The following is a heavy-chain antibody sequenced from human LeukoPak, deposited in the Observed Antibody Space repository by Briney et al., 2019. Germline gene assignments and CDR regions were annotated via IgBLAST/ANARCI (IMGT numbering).Heavy chain of an antibody. J-gene: IGHJ4*02. V-gene: IGHV1-46*01. CDR3: VRDRSSSRGLDY. CDR1: GYIYPHYH. Sequence: SLNDSCKPSGYIYPHYHMHALRQTPAQGRAWMGRINPSGGSTNYAQKFQGRVTMTRDTSTSTVYMELSSLRSEDTAVYYCVRDRSSSRGLDYWGQGTLVTVSS. CDR2: INPSGGST. D-gene: IGHD3-16*01.